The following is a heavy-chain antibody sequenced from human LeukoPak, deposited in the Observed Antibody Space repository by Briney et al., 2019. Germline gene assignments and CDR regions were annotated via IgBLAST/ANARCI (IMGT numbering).Heavy chain of an antibody. CDR1: GGSISSGSYY. J-gene: IGHJ4*02. V-gene: IGHV4-61*02. D-gene: IGHD5-18*01. CDR3: ARDRQDTAMSDFDY. CDR2: IYTSGST. Sequence: SQTLSLTCTVSGGSISSGSYYWSWIRQPAGKGLEWIERIYTSGSTNYNPSLKSRVTISVDTSKNQFSLKLSSVTAADTAVYYCARDRQDTAMSDFDYWGQGTLVTVSS.